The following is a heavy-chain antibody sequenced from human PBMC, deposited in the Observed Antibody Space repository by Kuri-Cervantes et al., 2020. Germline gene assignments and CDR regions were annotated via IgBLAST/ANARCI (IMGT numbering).Heavy chain of an antibody. D-gene: IGHD2-21*02. Sequence: SETLSLTCAVYGGSFSGYYWSWIRQPPGKGLEWIGEINHSGSTSYNPSLKSRVTISVDTSKNQFSLKLSSVTAADTAVYYCARARGGDKTKRYFDLWGRGTLVTVSS. J-gene: IGHJ2*01. CDR1: GGSFSGYY. V-gene: IGHV4-34*01. CDR2: INHSGST. CDR3: ARARGGDKTKRYFDL.